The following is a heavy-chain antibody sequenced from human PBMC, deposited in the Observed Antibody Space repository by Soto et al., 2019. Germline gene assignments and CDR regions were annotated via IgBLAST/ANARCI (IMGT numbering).Heavy chain of an antibody. D-gene: IGHD6-13*01. J-gene: IGHJ6*02. V-gene: IGHV3-33*01. Sequence: QVQLVESGGGVVQPGRSLRLSCAASGFTFSSYGMHWVRQAPGKGLEWVAVIWDDGSNKYYADSVKGRFTISRDNSKNTLYLQMNSLRAEDTAVYYCARELIVQQLVPLYYYYGMYVWGQGTTVTVSS. CDR1: GFTFSSYG. CDR3: ARELIVQQLVPLYYYYGMYV. CDR2: IWDDGSNK.